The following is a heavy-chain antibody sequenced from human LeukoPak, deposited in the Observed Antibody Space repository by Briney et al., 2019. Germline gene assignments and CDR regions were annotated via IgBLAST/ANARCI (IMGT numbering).Heavy chain of an antibody. J-gene: IGHJ5*02. CDR1: GYTFTGYY. CDR3: ARWVGYSNWFDP. D-gene: IGHD2-15*01. CDR2: INPNSGGT. V-gene: IGHV1-2*02. Sequence: ASVKVSCKASGYTFTGYYVLWVRQAPGQGLEWMGWINPNSGGTNYAQKFQGRVTMTRDTSISTAYMELSRLRSDGTAVYYCARWVGYSNWFDPWGQGSLVTVSS.